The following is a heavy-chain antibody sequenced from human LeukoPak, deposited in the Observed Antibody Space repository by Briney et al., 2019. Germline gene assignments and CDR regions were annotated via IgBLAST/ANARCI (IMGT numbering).Heavy chain of an antibody. V-gene: IGHV1-69*13. J-gene: IGHJ4*02. CDR1: GGTFSSYA. D-gene: IGHD3-22*01. CDR3: ARDYDSSGYYFYYFDY. CDR2: IIPIFGTA. Sequence: SVKVSCKASGGTFSSYAISWVRQAPGQGLEWMGGIIPIFGTANYAQKFQGRVTITADESTSTAYMELSSLRSEDTAVYYCARDYDSSGYYFYYFDYWGQGTLVTVSS.